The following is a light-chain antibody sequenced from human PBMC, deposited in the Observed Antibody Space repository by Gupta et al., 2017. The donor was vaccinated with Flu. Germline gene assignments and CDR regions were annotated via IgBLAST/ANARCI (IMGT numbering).Light chain of an antibody. CDR3: QQRNGSRPFLT. CDR2: DAS. CDR1: QSIGRY. V-gene: IGKV3-11*01. J-gene: IGKJ4*01. Sequence: ESVLTQSPVTLSLSPGDRATLSCRASQSIGRYLAWYQQKPGQAPRLLISDASNRAKGIPARFSGSGVGTDFSLTISSREPEDFAVYYCQQRNGSRPFLTFGGGTKVEIK.